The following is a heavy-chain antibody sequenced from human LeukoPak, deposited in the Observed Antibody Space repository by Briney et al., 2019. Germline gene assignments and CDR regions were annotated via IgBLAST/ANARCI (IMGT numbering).Heavy chain of an antibody. CDR1: GGTFSSYA. Sequence: ASVKVSCKASGGTFSSYAISWVRQAPGQGLEWVGRIIPILGIANYAQKFQGRVTITADKSTSTAYMELSSLRSEDTAVYYCARVGIFGVVTSLDYWGQGTLVTVSS. CDR3: ARVGIFGVVTSLDY. V-gene: IGHV1-69*04. D-gene: IGHD3-3*01. J-gene: IGHJ4*02. CDR2: IIPILGIA.